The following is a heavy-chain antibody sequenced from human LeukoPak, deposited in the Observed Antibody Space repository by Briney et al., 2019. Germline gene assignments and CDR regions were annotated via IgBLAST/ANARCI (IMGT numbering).Heavy chain of an antibody. CDR1: GYTFTSYA. V-gene: IGHV1-3*01. D-gene: IGHD3-22*01. CDR2: INAGNGNT. CDR3: ARSDRGYSGSPDY. Sequence: ASVKVSCKASGYTFTSYAMHWVRQAPGQRLEWMGWINAGNGNTKYSRKFQGRVTITRDTSASTAYMELSSLRSEDTAVYYCARSDRGYSGSPDYWGQGTLVTVSS. J-gene: IGHJ4*02.